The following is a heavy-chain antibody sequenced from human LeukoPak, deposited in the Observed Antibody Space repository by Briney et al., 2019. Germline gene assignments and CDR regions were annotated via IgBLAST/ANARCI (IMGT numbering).Heavy chain of an antibody. CDR2: FHRGGST. V-gene: IGHV3-66*02. CDR3: ARYYDSSGYTQGAFDI. CDR1: GFSVSTNF. Sequence: GGSLRLSCAASGFSVSTNFMSWVRQAPGMGLEWVSSFHRGGSTRYVDSVKGRFTTSRDHSKNTMYLQMNSLRVEDTAVYYCARYYDSSGYTQGAFDIWGQGTMVTVS. J-gene: IGHJ3*02. D-gene: IGHD3-22*01.